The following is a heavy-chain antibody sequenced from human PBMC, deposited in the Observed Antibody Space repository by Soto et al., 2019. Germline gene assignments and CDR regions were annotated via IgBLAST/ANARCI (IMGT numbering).Heavy chain of an antibody. Sequence: ASVKVSCKASGYPFTSYYVHWVRQAPGQGLEWMGFINPSSGSTSYAQKFQGRVTMTRDTSTSTVYMEVSILRSEDTAVYYRARQMYPTRGSPFDNWGQRTLVTV. D-gene: IGHD3-16*01. CDR3: ARQMYPTRGSPFDN. CDR2: INPSSGST. V-gene: IGHV1-46*01. J-gene: IGHJ4*02. CDR1: GYPFTSYY.